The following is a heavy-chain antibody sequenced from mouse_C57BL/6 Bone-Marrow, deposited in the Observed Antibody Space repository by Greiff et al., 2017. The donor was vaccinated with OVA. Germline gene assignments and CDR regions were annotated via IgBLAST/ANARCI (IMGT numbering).Heavy chain of an antibody. V-gene: IGHV14-4*01. J-gene: IGHJ3*01. D-gene: IGHD2-1*01. CDR3: TTFYGNGGAWFAY. CDR1: GFNIKDDY. Sequence: EVQLKQSGAELVRPGASVKLSCTASGFNIKDDYMHWVKQRPEQGLEWIGWIDPENGDTEYASKFQGKATITADTSSNTAYLQLSSLTSEDTAVYYCTTFYGNGGAWFAYWGQGTLVTVSA. CDR2: IDPENGDT.